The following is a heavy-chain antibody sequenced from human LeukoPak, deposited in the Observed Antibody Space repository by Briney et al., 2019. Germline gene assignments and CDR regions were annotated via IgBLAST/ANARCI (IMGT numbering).Heavy chain of an antibody. V-gene: IGHV1-18*01. Sequence: ASVKVSCKASGYTFTSYGISWVRQAPGQGLEWMGWISAYNGNTNYAQKLQGRVTMTTDTSTSTAYMELGSLRSDDTAVYYCARDPHRDYYDSSGSDYWGQGTLVTVSS. CDR2: ISAYNGNT. D-gene: IGHD3-22*01. CDR1: GYTFTSYG. J-gene: IGHJ4*02. CDR3: ARDPHRDYYDSSGSDY.